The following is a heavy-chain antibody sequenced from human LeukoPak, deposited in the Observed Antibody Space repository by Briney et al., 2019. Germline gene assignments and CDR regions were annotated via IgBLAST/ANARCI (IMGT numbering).Heavy chain of an antibody. Sequence: PGRSLRLSCAASGFTFSSYGMHWVRQAPGKGLEWVAVISYDGSNKYYADSVKGRFTISRDNSKNTLYLQMNSLRAEDTAVYYCAKGVGWFDPWGQGTLVTVS. CDR2: ISYDGSNK. D-gene: IGHD1-26*01. CDR1: GFTFSSYG. V-gene: IGHV3-30*18. CDR3: AKGVGWFDP. J-gene: IGHJ5*02.